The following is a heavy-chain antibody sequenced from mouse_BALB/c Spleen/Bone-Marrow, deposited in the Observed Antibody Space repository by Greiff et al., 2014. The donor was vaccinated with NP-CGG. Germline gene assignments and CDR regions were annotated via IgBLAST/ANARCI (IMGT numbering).Heavy chain of an antibody. CDR2: IWADGST. J-gene: IGHJ4*01. CDR1: GFSLTNYG. Sequence: QVQLKDSGPGLVAPSQSLSITCTVSGFSLTNYGVHWVRQPPGKGLEWLGVIWADGSTNYNSALMSRLSISKDNSKSQVFFKMNSLQTDDTAMYYCARITTATGAMDYWGQGTSVTASS. D-gene: IGHD1-2*01. CDR3: ARITTATGAMDY. V-gene: IGHV2-9*02.